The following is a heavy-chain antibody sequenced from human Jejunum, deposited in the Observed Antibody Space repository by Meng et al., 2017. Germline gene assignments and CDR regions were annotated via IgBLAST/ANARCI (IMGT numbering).Heavy chain of an antibody. V-gene: IGHV3-74*01. CDR3: ARALGGYDDC. CDR2: INSDGTTT. D-gene: IGHD5-12*01. Sequence: GESLKISCEASGFTFSTYWMHWVRQAPGKGLVWVSRINSDGTTTNYANFVKGRFTISRDNAKNTLYLQLNSLRAEDTAVYFCARALGGYDDCWGQGTLVTVSS. J-gene: IGHJ4*02. CDR1: GFTFSTYW.